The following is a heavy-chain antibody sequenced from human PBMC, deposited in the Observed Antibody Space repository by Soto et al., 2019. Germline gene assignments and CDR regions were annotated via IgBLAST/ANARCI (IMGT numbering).Heavy chain of an antibody. CDR2: INYSGRT. V-gene: IGHV4-30-4*01. J-gene: IGHJ6*02. Sequence: QVQLQESGPGLVKPSETLSLTCSVSSGSISSSDYYWSLIRQPPGKGLEWIGYINYSGRTYYKPSLKSRLSMSIDTSKTQISLRLTSVTVADTAVYFCAMFSTLGKGYGVDVWGQGTTVTVSS. CDR3: AMFSTLGKGYGVDV. D-gene: IGHD3-3*02. CDR1: SGSISSSDYY.